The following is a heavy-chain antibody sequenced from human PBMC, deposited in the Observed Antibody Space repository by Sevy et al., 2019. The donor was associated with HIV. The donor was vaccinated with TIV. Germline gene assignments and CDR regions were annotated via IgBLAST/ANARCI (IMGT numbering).Heavy chain of an antibody. CDR1: GFTFSSYW. Sequence: GGSLRLSCAASGFTFSSYWMSWVRQAPGKGLEWVANIKQDGSEKYCVDSVKGRFTISRDNAKNSLYLQMNSLRAEDTAVYYCARERAHTYYDSWSGYFRAYGMDVWGQGTTVTVSS. D-gene: IGHD3-3*01. CDR3: ARERAHTYYDSWSGYFRAYGMDV. V-gene: IGHV3-7*01. J-gene: IGHJ6*02. CDR2: IKQDGSEK.